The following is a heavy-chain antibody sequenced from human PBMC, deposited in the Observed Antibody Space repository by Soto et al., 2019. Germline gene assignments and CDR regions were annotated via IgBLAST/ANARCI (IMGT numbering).Heavy chain of an antibody. CDR2: FIPVYRTL. V-gene: IGHV1-69*13. Sequence: SVKVSCKASGGSFGNSAINLVLQTPGQGLEWLGGFIPVYRTLNYAQKFQGRVTITADESTGTAYMTLSSLASDDTAVYYCATGVIWIGYFTVDSWGQGTRVTVSS. D-gene: IGHD3-3*01. CDR1: GGSFGNSA. J-gene: IGHJ4*02. CDR3: ATGVIWIGYFTVDS.